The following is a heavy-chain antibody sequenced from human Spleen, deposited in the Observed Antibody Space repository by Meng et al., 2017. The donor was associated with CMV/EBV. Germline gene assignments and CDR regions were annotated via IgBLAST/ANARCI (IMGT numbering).Heavy chain of an antibody. CDR1: GGYISSGSYY. V-gene: IGHV4-61*02. CDR2: IYTSGST. D-gene: IGHD6-13*01. CDR3: ASAPIAAAGSRLDY. J-gene: IGHJ4*02. Sequence: QVQPQESGPGLVKPSQTLSLTCTVSGGYISSGSYYWSWIRQPAGKGLEWIGRIYTSGSTNYNPSLKSRVTISVDTSKNQFSLKLSSVTAADTAVYYCASAPIAAAGSRLDYWGQGTLVTVSS.